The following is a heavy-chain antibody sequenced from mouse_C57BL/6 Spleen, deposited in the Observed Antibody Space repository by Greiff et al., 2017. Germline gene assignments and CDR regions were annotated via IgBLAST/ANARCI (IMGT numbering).Heavy chain of an antibody. J-gene: IGHJ2*01. CDR1: GYTFTSYW. CDR3: AIGVYYGSPYYFYY. V-gene: IGHV1-74*01. D-gene: IGHD1-1*01. Sequence: QVQLQQPGAELVKPGASVKVYCKASGYTFTSYWMHWVKQRPGQGLEWIGRIHPSDSDTNYNHKFKGKATSPVDKSSSTAYMQLSSLTSEDSAVYYCAIGVYYGSPYYFYYWGQGTTLTVSS. CDR2: IHPSDSDT.